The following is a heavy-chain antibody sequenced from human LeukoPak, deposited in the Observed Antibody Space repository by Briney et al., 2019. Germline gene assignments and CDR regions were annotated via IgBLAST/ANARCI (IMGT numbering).Heavy chain of an antibody. Sequence: PGGSLRLSCEATGLTFNIYAMRWDRQAPGKGLEWVSTISDSGGSTYYADSVKGRFTISRDNSKNTLYLQMNSLRAEDTAVYYCAKMGAPGNWFDPWGQGTLVTVSS. CDR2: ISDSGGST. V-gene: IGHV3-23*01. J-gene: IGHJ5*02. CDR1: GLTFNIYA. D-gene: IGHD3-16*01. CDR3: AKMGAPGNWFDP.